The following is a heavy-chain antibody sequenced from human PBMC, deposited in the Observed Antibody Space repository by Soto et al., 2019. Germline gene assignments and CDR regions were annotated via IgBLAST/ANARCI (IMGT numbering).Heavy chain of an antibody. CDR2: INPNSGGT. J-gene: IGHJ6*03. Sequence: ASVKVSCKASGYTFTGYYMHWVRQAPGQGLEWMGWINPNSGGTNYAQKFQGGVTMTRETTISTAYMELGRLRSDDTAVYYCARDGGAGYFDWFPLEYYMDVWGKGTTVTVSS. D-gene: IGHD3-9*01. CDR1: GYTFTGYY. V-gene: IGHV1-2*02. CDR3: ARDGGAGYFDWFPLEYYMDV.